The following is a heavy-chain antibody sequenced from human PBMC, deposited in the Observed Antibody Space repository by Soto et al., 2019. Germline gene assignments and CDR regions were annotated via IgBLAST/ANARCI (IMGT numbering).Heavy chain of an antibody. CDR2: AHHSGRT. Sequence: PSETLSLTCTVSGDSMISSNWWNWVRQPPGKGLEWIGEAHHSGRTNYNPSLKSRVTISVDRSQNHFSLQLTSVTAADTAVYYCARSEATALDYWGQGTLVTVSS. J-gene: IGHJ4*02. CDR1: GDSMISSNW. V-gene: IGHV4-4*02. CDR3: ARSEATALDY.